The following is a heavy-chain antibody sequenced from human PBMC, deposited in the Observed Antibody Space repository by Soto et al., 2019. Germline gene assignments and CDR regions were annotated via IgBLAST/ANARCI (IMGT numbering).Heavy chain of an antibody. V-gene: IGHV3-66*01. CDR1: GFTVGSNY. Sequence: EVQLVESGGGLVQPGGSLRLSCVASGFTVGSNYMTWVRQAPGKWLDWVSIIYSGGLTYYADSVQGRFTISRDNSTNTMYLQMNSLRVEDTAGYYCAKTDSTYASPLGSWGQGTMVTVST. J-gene: IGHJ5*02. CDR3: AKTDSTYASPLGS. CDR2: IYSGGLT. D-gene: IGHD7-27*01.